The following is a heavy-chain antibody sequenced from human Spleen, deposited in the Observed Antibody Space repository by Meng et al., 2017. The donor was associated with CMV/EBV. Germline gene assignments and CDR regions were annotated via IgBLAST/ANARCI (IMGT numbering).Heavy chain of an antibody. CDR3: ARDCSSTSCSDAFDI. CDR2: INPNSGGT. CDR1: GYTFTDYY. V-gene: IGHV1-2*02. J-gene: IGHJ3*02. Sequence: ASVKVSCKASGYTFTDYYMHWVRQAPGQGLEWMGWINPNSGGTNYAQKFQGRVTMTRDTSISTAYMELSRLRSDDTAVYYCARDCSSTSCSDAFDIWGQGTMVTVSS. D-gene: IGHD2-2*01.